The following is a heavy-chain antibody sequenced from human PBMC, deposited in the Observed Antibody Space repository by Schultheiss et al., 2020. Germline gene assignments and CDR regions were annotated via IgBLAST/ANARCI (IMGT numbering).Heavy chain of an antibody. Sequence: SETLSLTCTVSGGSISSGGYSWSWIRQPPGKGLEWIGYIYHSGSTYYNPSLKSRVTISVDTSKNQFSLKLSSVTAADTAVYYCAREGDSSGSVYFDYWGQGTLVTVSS. V-gene: IGHV4-30-2*01. CDR1: GGSISSGGYS. CDR3: AREGDSSGSVYFDY. J-gene: IGHJ4*02. D-gene: IGHD3-22*01. CDR2: IYHSGST.